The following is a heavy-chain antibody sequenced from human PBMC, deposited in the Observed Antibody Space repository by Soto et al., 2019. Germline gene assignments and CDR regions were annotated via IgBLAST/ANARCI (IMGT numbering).Heavy chain of an antibody. CDR3: ARGAPVLLSSGWPPGV. J-gene: IGHJ6*02. Sequence: VQLVESGGGLVQPGGSLRLSCAASGFTFSSYEMNWVRQAPGKGLEWVSYISSSGSTIYYADSVKGRFTISRDNAKNSLYLQMNSLRAEDTAVYYCARGAPVLLSSGWPPGVWGQGTTVTVSS. D-gene: IGHD6-19*01. CDR1: GFTFSSYE. CDR2: ISSSGSTI. V-gene: IGHV3-48*03.